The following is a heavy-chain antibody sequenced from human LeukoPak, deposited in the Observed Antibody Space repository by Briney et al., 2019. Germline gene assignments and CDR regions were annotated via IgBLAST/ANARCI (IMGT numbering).Heavy chain of an antibody. CDR1: GFTFSSYA. CDR2: ISYDGSNK. V-gene: IGHV3-30*04. Sequence: QPGRSLRLSCAASGFTFSSYAMHWVRQAPGKGLEWVAVISYDGSNKYYADSVKGRFTISRDNSKNTLYLQMNSLRAEDTAVYYCARAITGNGVGYWGQGTLVTVSS. J-gene: IGHJ4*02. CDR3: ARAITGNGVGY. D-gene: IGHD1-20*01.